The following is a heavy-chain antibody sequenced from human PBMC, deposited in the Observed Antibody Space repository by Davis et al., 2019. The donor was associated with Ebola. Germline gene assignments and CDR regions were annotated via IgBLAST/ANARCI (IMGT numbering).Heavy chain of an antibody. D-gene: IGHD6-19*01. V-gene: IGHV1-2*02. Sequence: AASVKVSCKASGYTFTNYGISWVRQAPGQGLEWMGWINPNSGGTNYAQKFQGRVTMTRDTSISTAYMELSRLRSDDTAVYYCAREVFGYSSGWYDSWGQGTLVTVSS. CDR2: INPNSGGT. CDR1: GYTFTNYG. CDR3: AREVFGYSSGWYDS. J-gene: IGHJ5*01.